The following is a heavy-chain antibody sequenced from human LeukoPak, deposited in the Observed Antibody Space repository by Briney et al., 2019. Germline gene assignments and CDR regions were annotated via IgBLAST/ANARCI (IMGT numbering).Heavy chain of an antibody. CDR2: INPNSGGT. Sequence: GASVKVSCKASGYTFTGYYMHWVRQAPGQGLEWMGWINPNSGGTNYAQKFQGRVTMTRDTSISTAYMELSRLRSDDTAVYYCARCAPAEMATIGDWFDPWGQGTLVTVSS. J-gene: IGHJ5*02. CDR3: ARCAPAEMATIGDWFDP. V-gene: IGHV1-2*02. D-gene: IGHD5-24*01. CDR1: GYTFTGYY.